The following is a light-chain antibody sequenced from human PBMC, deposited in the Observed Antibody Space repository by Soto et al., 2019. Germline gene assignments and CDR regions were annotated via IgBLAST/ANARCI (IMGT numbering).Light chain of an antibody. Sequence: EFVLTQSPGTLSLSPGERATLSCRASQSVSNSYLAWYQQKPGQAPRLLIHGASNRAAGIPVRFSGSGSGTDFTLTISSLEPEDFAVYYCQQRDNWPPTWTFGQGTKVDIK. CDR2: GAS. CDR3: QQRDNWPPTWT. CDR1: QSVSNSY. J-gene: IGKJ1*01. V-gene: IGKV3-11*01.